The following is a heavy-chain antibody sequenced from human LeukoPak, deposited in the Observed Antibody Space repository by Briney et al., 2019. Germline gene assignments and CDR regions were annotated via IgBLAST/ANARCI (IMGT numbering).Heavy chain of an antibody. CDR3: ARGGKQTFDY. CDR2: IFGTTI. J-gene: IGHJ4*02. V-gene: IGHV3-11*04. D-gene: IGHD3-16*01. Sequence: PGGSLRLSCAASGFTFSHYYMSWIRQTPGKGPEWVSYIFGTTISYADSVKGRFSISRDDTKNSLYLQMNSLRAEDTAVYYCARGGKQTFDYWGQGTLVTVSS. CDR1: GFTFSHYY.